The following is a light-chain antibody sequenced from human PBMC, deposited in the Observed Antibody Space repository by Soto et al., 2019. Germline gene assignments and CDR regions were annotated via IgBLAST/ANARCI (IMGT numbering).Light chain of an antibody. J-gene: IGKJ1*01. CDR1: QNVLSN. CDR2: GAS. Sequence: EIVLTQSPATLSVSPGERATLSCRASQNVLSNLAWYQQKPGQAPRLLIYGASTRATGLPARFSGSGSGTQFTLTISSLQPEDFATYYCQQSYSTPRTFGQGTKVDI. V-gene: IGKV3-15*01. CDR3: QQSYSTPRT.